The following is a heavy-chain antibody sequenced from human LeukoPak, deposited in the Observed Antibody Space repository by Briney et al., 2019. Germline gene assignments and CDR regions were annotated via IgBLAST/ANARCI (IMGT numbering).Heavy chain of an antibody. Sequence: SVKVSCKAFGGSFSSEAISWVRQAPGQGLEWMGGIIPIFGTANYAQKFQGRVTITTDESTSTAYMEVSSLTSEDTAVYFCGRKAGDCGANSCHSIDYWGQGTLVTVSS. V-gene: IGHV1-69*05. CDR3: GRKAGDCGANSCHSIDY. J-gene: IGHJ4*02. D-gene: IGHD2-15*01. CDR2: IIPIFGTA. CDR1: GGSFSSEA.